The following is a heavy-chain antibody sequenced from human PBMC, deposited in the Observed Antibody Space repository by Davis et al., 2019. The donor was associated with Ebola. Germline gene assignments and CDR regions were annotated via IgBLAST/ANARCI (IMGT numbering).Heavy chain of an antibody. J-gene: IGHJ6*02. CDR1: GFTVSSNH. V-gene: IGHV3-9*01. D-gene: IGHD5-18*01. CDR3: AKEDTALNVGGMDV. CDR2: ISWNSGTI. Sequence: GGSLRLSCTASGFTVSSNHMSWVRQAPGKGLEWVSSISWNSGTINYADSVKGRFAISRDNAKNSLYLQMNSLRAEDTALYYCAKEDTALNVGGMDVWGQGTTVTVSS.